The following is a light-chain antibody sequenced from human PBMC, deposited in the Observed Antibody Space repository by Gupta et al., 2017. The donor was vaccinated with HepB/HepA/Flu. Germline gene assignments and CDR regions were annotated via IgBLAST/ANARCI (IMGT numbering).Light chain of an antibody. CDR1: QGISSY. CDR2: AAS. J-gene: IGKJ3*01. V-gene: IGKV1-9*01. CDR3: QQLNSYPPFT. Sequence: IQLTQSPSFLSASVGDRVTITCRASQGISSYLAWYQQKPGKAPKLLIYAASTWQSGVPSRFSGSGSGTDFTLTISSPQPEDFATYYCQQLNSYPPFTFGHGTKVDIK.